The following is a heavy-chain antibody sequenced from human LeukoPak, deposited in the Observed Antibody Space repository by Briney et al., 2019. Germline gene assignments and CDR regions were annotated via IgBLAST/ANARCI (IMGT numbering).Heavy chain of an antibody. D-gene: IGHD5-18*01. CDR1: GYTFTGYY. CDR3: ARGEDTAMVRNYYGMDV. CDR2: INLNSGGT. V-gene: IGHV1-2*04. J-gene: IGHJ6*04. Sequence: ASVTVSCKSSGYTFTGYYMHWLRQAPGQGLEWMGWINLNSGGTNYAQKFQGWVTMTRDTSISTAYMELSRLRSDDTAVYYCARGEDTAMVRNYYGMDVWGKGTTVTVSS.